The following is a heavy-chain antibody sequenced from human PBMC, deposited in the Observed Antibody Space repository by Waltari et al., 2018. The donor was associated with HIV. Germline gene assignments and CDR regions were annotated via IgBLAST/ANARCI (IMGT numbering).Heavy chain of an antibody. J-gene: IGHJ6*02. CDR1: GGSFSGYY. CDR2: INHSGST. CDR3: ARLRWHYYGMDV. Sequence: QVQLQQWGAGLLKPSETLSLTCAVYGGSFSGYYWSWIRQPPGKGLEWIGEINHSGSTNYNPSLKSRVTISVDTSKNQFSLKLSSVTAADTAVYYCARLRWHYYGMDVWGQGTTVTVSS. V-gene: IGHV4-34*01. D-gene: IGHD4-17*01.